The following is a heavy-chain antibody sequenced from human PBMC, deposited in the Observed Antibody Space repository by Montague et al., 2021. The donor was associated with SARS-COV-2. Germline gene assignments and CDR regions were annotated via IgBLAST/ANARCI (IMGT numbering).Heavy chain of an antibody. CDR2: INHSGYS. CDR1: GASSSNYY. Sequence: SETLSLTCAVYGASSSNYYWGWIRQSPGKGLEWVGEINHSGYSDXXPSLESRLTISLDSSKKQFSLKMTSVTAADTAIYYCAGAPRYSFGFWAYWGQGTLVSVSS. D-gene: IGHD5-12*01. V-gene: IGHV4-34*01. J-gene: IGHJ4*02. CDR3: AGAPRYSFGFWAY.